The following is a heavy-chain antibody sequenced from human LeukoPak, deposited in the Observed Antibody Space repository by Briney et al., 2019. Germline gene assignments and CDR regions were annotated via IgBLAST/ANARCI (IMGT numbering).Heavy chain of an antibody. CDR3: AKVIRSSGWYVDY. CDR1: GFTFDDYA. D-gene: IGHD6-19*01. Sequence: PGGSLRLSCAASGFTFDDYAMSWVRQAPGKGLEWVSGISGSGNSAYYADSVKGRFTISRDNSKNTLYLQMNSLRAEDTAVYYCAKVIRSSGWYVDYWGQGTLVTVSS. V-gene: IGHV3-23*01. CDR2: ISGSGNSA. J-gene: IGHJ4*02.